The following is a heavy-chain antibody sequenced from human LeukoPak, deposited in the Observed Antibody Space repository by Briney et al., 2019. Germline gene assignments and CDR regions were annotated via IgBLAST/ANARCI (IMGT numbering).Heavy chain of an antibody. CDR1: GGSLGSYF. V-gene: IGHV4-34*01. CDR3: VVGQWEPKGAY. Sequence: PSETLSLTCAVYGGSLGSYFWNWIRQTPGKGPEWIGEVGHSGNTNYNPSLKSRVTMSLDTSRNQFTLKLNSVTAADTAVYYCVVGQWEPKGAYWGQGNLVTVSS. J-gene: IGHJ4*02. D-gene: IGHD1-26*01. CDR2: VGHSGNT.